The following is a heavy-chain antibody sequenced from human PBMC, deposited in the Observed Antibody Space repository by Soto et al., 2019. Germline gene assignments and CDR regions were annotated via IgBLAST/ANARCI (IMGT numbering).Heavy chain of an antibody. Sequence: PSETLSLTCTVSGGSISSGGYYWSWIRQHPGKGLEWIGYIYYSGSTYYNPSLKSRVTISVDTSKNQFSLKLSSVTAADTAVYYCARVTYYYDSSGYYPGGMDVWGQGTTVTVSS. CDR2: IYYSGST. V-gene: IGHV4-31*03. CDR1: GGSISSGGYY. CDR3: ARVTYYYDSSGYYPGGMDV. D-gene: IGHD3-22*01. J-gene: IGHJ6*02.